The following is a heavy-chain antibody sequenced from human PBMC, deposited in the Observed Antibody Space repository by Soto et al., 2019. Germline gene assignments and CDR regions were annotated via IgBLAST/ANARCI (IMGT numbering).Heavy chain of an antibody. CDR1: GYTFTSYG. CDR2: ISAYNGNT. CDR3: SSSWNDEHYFDY. Sequence: QVQLVQSGAEVKKPGASVKVSCKASGYTFTSYGISWVRQAPGQGLEWMGWISAYNGNTNYAQKLQGRVTMTTDTSSSTAYVDLRSLRSDDTAVYYCSSSWNDEHYFDYWGQGTLVTVSS. V-gene: IGHV1-18*01. J-gene: IGHJ4*02. D-gene: IGHD1-1*01.